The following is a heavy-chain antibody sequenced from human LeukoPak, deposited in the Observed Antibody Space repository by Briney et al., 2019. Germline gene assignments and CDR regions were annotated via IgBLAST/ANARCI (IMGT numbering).Heavy chain of an antibody. CDR3: ATTITIFGVASNWFDP. V-gene: IGHV1-24*01. Sequence: GASVKVSCKVSGYTLTELSMHWVRQAPGKGLEWMGGFDPEDGETIYAQKFQGRVTMTEDTSTDTAYMELSSLRSEDTAVYYCATTITIFGVASNWFDPWGQGTLATVSS. CDR1: GYTLTELS. CDR2: FDPEDGET. D-gene: IGHD3-3*01. J-gene: IGHJ5*02.